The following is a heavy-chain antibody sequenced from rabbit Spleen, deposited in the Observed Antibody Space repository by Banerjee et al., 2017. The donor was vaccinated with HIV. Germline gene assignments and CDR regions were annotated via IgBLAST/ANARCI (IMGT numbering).Heavy chain of an antibody. Sequence: QSLEESGGDLVKPGASLPLPCTASGASFSSSSYLCWVRQVPGKGLEWIACIDAGSSGFTYFATWAKGRFTCSKTSSTTVTLQMTRLTAADTATYFCARDTSSSFSSYGMDLWGQGTLVTVS. V-gene: IGHV1S40*01. CDR3: ARDTSSSFSSYGMDL. J-gene: IGHJ6*01. D-gene: IGHD1-1*01. CDR2: IDAGSSGFT. CDR1: GASFSSSSY.